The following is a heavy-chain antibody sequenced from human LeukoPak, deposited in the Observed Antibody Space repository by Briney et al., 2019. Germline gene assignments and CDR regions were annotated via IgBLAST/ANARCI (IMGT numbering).Heavy chain of an antibody. V-gene: IGHV3-66*01. CDR2: IYSGSTT. J-gene: IGHJ6*02. Sequence: GGSLRLSCAASGFSVSSKNMNWVRQAPGKGLEWVSVIYSGSTTFYADSVKGRFSISRDNSKSTLYLQMNSLRAEDTAVYYCARGAGDYSDGMDVWGQGTTVTVSS. CDR3: ARGAGDYSDGMDV. CDR1: GFSVSSKN. D-gene: IGHD4-17*01.